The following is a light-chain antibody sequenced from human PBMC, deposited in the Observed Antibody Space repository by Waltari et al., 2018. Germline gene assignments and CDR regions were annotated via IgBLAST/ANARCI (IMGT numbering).Light chain of an antibody. V-gene: IGLV3-1*01. Sequence: SYELTQPPSISVSPGQTARLPRSGTKLADKYVSWYQQKSGQSPTLVIYQDNKRPSGIPERFSGSNSGNTATLTISETQTFDEADFYCQAWDITTKVVFGGGTKLTVL. CDR3: QAWDITTKVV. CDR1: KLADKY. J-gene: IGLJ2*01. CDR2: QDN.